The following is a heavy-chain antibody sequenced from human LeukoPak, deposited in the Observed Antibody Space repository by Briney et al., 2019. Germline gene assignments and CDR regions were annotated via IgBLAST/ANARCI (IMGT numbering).Heavy chain of an antibody. V-gene: IGHV1-69*05. CDR2: IIPIFGTA. D-gene: IGHD3-22*01. J-gene: IGHJ5*02. CDR1: GGTFSSYA. Sequence: SVKVSCKASGGTFSSYAISWVRQAPGQGLEWMGRIIPIFGTANYAQKFQGRVTITTDESTSTAYMELSSLRSEDTAVYYCARGGSGYQNWFDPWGQGTLVTVSS. CDR3: ARGGSGYQNWFDP.